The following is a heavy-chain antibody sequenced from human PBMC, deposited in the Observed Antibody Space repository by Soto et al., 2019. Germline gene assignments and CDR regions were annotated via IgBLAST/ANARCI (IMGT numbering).Heavy chain of an antibody. J-gene: IGHJ6*02. V-gene: IGHV3-33*01. Sequence: AGGSLRLSCAASGFTFSSYGMHWVRQAPGKGLEWVTVIWYDGNKKYYADSVKGRFTISRDNSKNTLYLQMNSLRAEDTAVYYCARDTRTFERLGMDGWGQGTTVTVSS. CDR3: ARDTRTFERLGMDG. CDR1: GFTFSSYG. CDR2: IWYDGNKK. D-gene: IGHD3-9*01.